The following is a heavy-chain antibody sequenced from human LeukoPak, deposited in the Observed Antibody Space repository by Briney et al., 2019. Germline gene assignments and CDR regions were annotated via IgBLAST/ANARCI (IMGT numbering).Heavy chain of an antibody. CDR1: GGSFSGYY. Sequence: SETLSLTCAVYGGSFSGYYWSWLRQPPGKGLEWIGEINHSGSTNYNPSLKSRVTISVDTSKNQFSLKLSSVTAADTAVYYCARDGLPSKYCSSTSCFLGAFDIWGQGTMVTVSS. CDR2: INHSGST. CDR3: ARDGLPSKYCSSTSCFLGAFDI. V-gene: IGHV4-34*01. J-gene: IGHJ3*02. D-gene: IGHD2-2*01.